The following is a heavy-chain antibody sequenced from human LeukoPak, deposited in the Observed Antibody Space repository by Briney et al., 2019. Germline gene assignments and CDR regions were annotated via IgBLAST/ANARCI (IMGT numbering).Heavy chain of an antibody. D-gene: IGHD2-2*01. CDR3: AKGPWGSSTNGIDY. V-gene: IGHV3-9*01. CDR2: ISWNSGSI. CDR1: GFTFDDYA. Sequence: GGSLRLSCAASGFTFDDYAMHWVRQAPGKGLEWVSGISWNSGSIGYADSVKGRFTISRDNAKNSLYLQMNSLRAEDTALYYCAKGPWGSSTNGIDYWGQGTLVTVSS. J-gene: IGHJ4*02.